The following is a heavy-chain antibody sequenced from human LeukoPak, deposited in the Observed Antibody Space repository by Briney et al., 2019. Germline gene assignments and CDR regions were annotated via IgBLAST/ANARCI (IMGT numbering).Heavy chain of an antibody. CDR1: GFTFSSYS. D-gene: IGHD1-7*01. J-gene: IGHJ4*02. CDR2: ISSSSSYI. V-gene: IGHV3-21*01. Sequence: PGGSLRLSCAASGFTFSSYSMNWVRQAPGKGLEWVSSISSSSSYIYYADSVKGRFTISRDNAKNSLYLQVNSLRAEDTAVYYCATPSDNWNYDRWGQGTLVTVSS. CDR3: ATPSDNWNYDR.